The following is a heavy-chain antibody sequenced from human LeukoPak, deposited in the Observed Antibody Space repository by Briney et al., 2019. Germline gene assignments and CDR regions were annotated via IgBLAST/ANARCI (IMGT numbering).Heavy chain of an antibody. V-gene: IGHV4-4*07. Sequence: SETPSLTCTVFGVSISSSYWSWIRQPAGKGLQWIGRIYTSGSTNYSPSLRSRVTMSVDTSKNQFSLKLNSVTAADTAVYFCARGPDWPIDSWGQGTLVTVSS. D-gene: IGHD3-9*01. J-gene: IGHJ4*02. CDR2: IYTSGST. CDR3: ARGPDWPIDS. CDR1: GVSISSSY.